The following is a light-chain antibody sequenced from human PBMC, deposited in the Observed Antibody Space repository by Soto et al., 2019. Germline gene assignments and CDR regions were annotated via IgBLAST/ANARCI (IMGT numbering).Light chain of an antibody. Sequence: EVVMTQSPATLSVSPGERATLSCKASQSVRNNLVWYLQKPGQAPRPIIYDATTRATGIPVRFSGSGSGTEFTLTISSLQSEDVGVYYCQQYDNWPPKTFGGGTKVESN. CDR2: DAT. CDR1: QSVRNN. V-gene: IGKV3-15*01. CDR3: QQYDNWPPKT. J-gene: IGKJ4*01.